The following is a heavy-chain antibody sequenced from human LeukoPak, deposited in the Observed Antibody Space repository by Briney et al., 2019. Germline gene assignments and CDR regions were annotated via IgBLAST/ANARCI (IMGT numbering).Heavy chain of an antibody. CDR1: GFIFSGYS. CDR3: ANTDYYDTSALDY. Sequence: GGSLRLSCAASGFIFSGYSMNWVRQAPGKGLEWVSSISSSSGYIYYADSVKGRFTIPRDNAENSLYLQMNSLRAEDTAVYYCANTDYYDTSALDYWGQGTLVTVSS. D-gene: IGHD3-22*01. J-gene: IGHJ4*02. V-gene: IGHV3-21*01. CDR2: ISSSSGYI.